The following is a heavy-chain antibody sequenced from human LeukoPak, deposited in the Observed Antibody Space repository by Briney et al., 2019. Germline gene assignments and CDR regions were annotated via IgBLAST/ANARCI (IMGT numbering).Heavy chain of an antibody. CDR2: ISAYNGNT. J-gene: IGHJ5*02. D-gene: IGHD3-3*01. V-gene: IGHV1-18*01. Sequence: ASVKVSCKASGYTFTSYGISWVRQAPGQGLEWMGWISAYNGNTNYAQKLQGRVTMTTDTSTSTAYMELRSLRSDDTAVYYCARDVRDFWSGYIRPSTFDPWGQGTLVTVSS. CDR3: ARDVRDFWSGYIRPSTFDP. CDR1: GYTFTSYG.